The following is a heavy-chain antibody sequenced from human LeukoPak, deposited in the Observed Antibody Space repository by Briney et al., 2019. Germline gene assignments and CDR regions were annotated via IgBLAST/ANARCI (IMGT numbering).Heavy chain of an antibody. V-gene: IGHV4-59*01. Sequence: SETLSLTCTVSGGSISSYYWSWIRQPPGKGLEWIGYIYYSGSTNYNPSLKSRVIISVDTSKNQFSLKLSSVTAADTAVYYCASSFGYGGYDYWGQGTLVTVSS. J-gene: IGHJ4*02. D-gene: IGHD5-12*01. CDR1: GGSISSYY. CDR2: IYYSGST. CDR3: ASSFGYGGYDY.